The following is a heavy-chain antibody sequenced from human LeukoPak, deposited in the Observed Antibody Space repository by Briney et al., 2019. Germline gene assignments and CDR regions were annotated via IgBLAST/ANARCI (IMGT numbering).Heavy chain of an antibody. CDR3: AKEDSVRGVISWFDP. Sequence: GRSLRLSCAASGFTFSSYGMHWVRQAPGKGLEWVAVISYDGSNKYYADSVKGRFTIPRDNSKNTLYLQMNSLRAEDTAVYYCAKEDSVRGVISWFDPWGQGTLVTVSS. CDR1: GFTFSSYG. J-gene: IGHJ5*02. V-gene: IGHV3-30*18. D-gene: IGHD3-10*01. CDR2: ISYDGSNK.